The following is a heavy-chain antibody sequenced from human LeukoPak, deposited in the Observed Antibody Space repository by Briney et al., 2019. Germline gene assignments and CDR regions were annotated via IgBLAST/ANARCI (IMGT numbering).Heavy chain of an antibody. J-gene: IGHJ5*02. Sequence: GGSLKLSCAASGFTFSGSAMYWVRQASGKGLEWVGRIRSRANNYATTYAASVKGRFTISRDDSKNTAYLQMNSLKTDDTAVYYCTRGIDSSWYPNDWFDPWGQGNMVTVSS. CDR3: TRGIDSSWYPNDWFDP. V-gene: IGHV3-73*01. CDR1: GFTFSGSA. D-gene: IGHD6-13*01. CDR2: IRSRANNYAT.